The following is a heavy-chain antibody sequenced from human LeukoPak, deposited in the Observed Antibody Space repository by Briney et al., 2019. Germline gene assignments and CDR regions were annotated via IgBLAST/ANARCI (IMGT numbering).Heavy chain of an antibody. V-gene: IGHV3-74*01. CDR1: GFTFSSYW. CDR3: VRGYGVNTFDY. J-gene: IGHJ4*02. D-gene: IGHD4/OR15-4a*01. Sequence: PGGSLRLSCAASGFTFSSYWMHWVRQAPGKGLVWVSRINSDGSSTIYADAVKGRYTISRDNAKNTVYLQMNSLRAEDTAVYYCVRGYGVNTFDYWGQGTLVTVSS. CDR2: INSDGSST.